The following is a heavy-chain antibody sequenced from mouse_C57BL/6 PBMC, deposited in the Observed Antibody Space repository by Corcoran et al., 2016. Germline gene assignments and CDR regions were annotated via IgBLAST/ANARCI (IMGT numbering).Heavy chain of an antibody. V-gene: IGHV9-3*01. J-gene: IGHJ2*01. CDR3: ARDYYGSSYSDY. D-gene: IGHD1-1*01. CDR2: INTYSGVP. Sequence: QIQWVQSGPELKKPGETVKISCKASGYTFTTYGMSWVKQAPGKGLKWMGWINTYSGVPTYADDFKGRFAFSLETSASTAYLQINNLKNEDTATYFCARDYYGSSYSDYWGQGTTLTVSS. CDR1: GYTFTTYG.